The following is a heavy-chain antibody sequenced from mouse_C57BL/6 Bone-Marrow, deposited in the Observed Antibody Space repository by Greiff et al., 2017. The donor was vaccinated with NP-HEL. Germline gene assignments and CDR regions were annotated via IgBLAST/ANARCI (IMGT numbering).Heavy chain of an antibody. V-gene: IGHV1-26*01. CDR3: ARGSFFGVFDV. CDR2: INPNNGGT. J-gene: IGHJ1*03. Sequence: EVQLQQSGPELVKPGASVKISCKASGYTFTDYYMNWVKQSPGKSLEWIGDINPNNGGTSYNQKFKGKATLTVDKSSSTASMELRSLTSEDSAVYYCARGSFFGVFDVWGTGTTVTVSS. CDR1: GYTFTDYY.